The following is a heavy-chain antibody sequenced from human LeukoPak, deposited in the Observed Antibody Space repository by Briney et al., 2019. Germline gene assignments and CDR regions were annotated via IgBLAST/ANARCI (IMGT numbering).Heavy chain of an antibody. CDR1: GGSISSGSYY. D-gene: IGHD2-2*01. CDR2: IYTSGST. J-gene: IGHJ6*03. Sequence: SQTLSLTCTVSGGSISSGSYYWSWIRQPAGKGLERIGRIYTSGSTNYNPSLKSRVTISVDTSKNQFSLKLSSVTAADTAVYYCARVVGRYCSSTSCYYYYYMDVRGKGTTVTVSS. V-gene: IGHV4-61*02. CDR3: ARVVGRYCSSTSCYYYYYMDV.